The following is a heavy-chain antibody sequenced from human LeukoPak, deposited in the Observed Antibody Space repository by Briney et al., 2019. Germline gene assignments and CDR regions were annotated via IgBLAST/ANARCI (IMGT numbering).Heavy chain of an antibody. Sequence: ASVKVSCKASGYTFTGYYMHWVRQAPGQGLEWMGIINPSGGSTSYAQKFQGRVTMTRDTSTSTVYMELSSLRSEDTAVYYCARATAVAGPFDYWGQGTLVTVSS. J-gene: IGHJ4*02. CDR3: ARATAVAGPFDY. CDR1: GYTFTGYY. D-gene: IGHD6-19*01. V-gene: IGHV1-46*01. CDR2: INPSGGST.